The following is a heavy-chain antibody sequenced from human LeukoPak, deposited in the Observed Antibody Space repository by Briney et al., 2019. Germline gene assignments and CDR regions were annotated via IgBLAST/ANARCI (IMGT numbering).Heavy chain of an antibody. CDR1: GFTVSSNY. CDR3: ARPSPGYSFDAFDI. J-gene: IGHJ3*02. D-gene: IGHD5-18*01. Sequence: GGSLRLSCAASGFTVSSNYMSWVRQAPGKGLEWVSVIYSGGSTYYADSVKGRFTISRDNSKNTLYLQMNSLRAEDTAVYYCARPSPGYSFDAFDIWAKGQWSPSLQ. V-gene: IGHV3-66*04. CDR2: IYSGGST.